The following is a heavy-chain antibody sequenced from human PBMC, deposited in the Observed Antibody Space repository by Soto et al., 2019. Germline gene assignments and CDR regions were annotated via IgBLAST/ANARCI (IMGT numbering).Heavy chain of an antibody. CDR2: IGGSGATT. J-gene: IGHJ5*02. CDR1: GFPFSSTD. Sequence: LRLSCAASGFPFSSTDMTWVRQAPGKGLEWVSTIGGSGATTYYADSVKGRFTISRDNSINSVYLRMNSLRADDTALYFCAKNSGWFNTWGQGALVTVSS. CDR3: AKNSGWFNT. D-gene: IGHD3-10*01. V-gene: IGHV3-23*01.